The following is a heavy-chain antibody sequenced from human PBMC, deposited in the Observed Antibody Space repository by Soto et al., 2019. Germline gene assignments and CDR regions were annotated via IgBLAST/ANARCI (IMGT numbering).Heavy chain of an antibody. CDR1: GGSISSHNYC. CDR3: ASHLRPTNWGGGSFDY. D-gene: IGHD7-27*01. J-gene: IGHJ4*02. Sequence: SQTLSLTCFVAGGSISSHNYCWSWIRQPPGRGLEWIGSMSYSRSTYYNPSLKSRVTISVDTSKNQFSLKLTSVPAADTAVYSCASHLRPTNWGGGSFDYWGQGPLVTVSS. V-gene: IGHV4-39*01. CDR2: MSYSRST.